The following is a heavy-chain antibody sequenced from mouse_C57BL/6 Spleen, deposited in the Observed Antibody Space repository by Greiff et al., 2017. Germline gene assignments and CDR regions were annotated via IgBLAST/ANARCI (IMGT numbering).Heavy chain of an antibody. D-gene: IGHD4-1*01. Sequence: QVQLQQSGAELMKPGASVKLSCKATGYTFTGYWIEWVKQRPGHGLEWIGEILPGSGSTNYNEKFKGKATVTADTSSNTAYMQLSSLTTEDAAIYYYARERGEQGRPDLDYWGQGTTLTVSS. J-gene: IGHJ2*01. V-gene: IGHV1-9*01. CDR2: ILPGSGST. CDR3: ARERGEQGRPDLDY. CDR1: GYTFTGYW.